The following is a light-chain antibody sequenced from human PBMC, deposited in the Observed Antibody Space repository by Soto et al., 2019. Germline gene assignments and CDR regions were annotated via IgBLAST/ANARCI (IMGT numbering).Light chain of an antibody. CDR3: QQYNSFPLT. V-gene: IGKV1-16*02. J-gene: IGKJ4*01. Sequence: DIQMTQSPPSLSASVGDRVTITCRASQGIGNYLAWFQQKPGKATKSLIFAASSLQSGDPSNLSGSGSGTDFTLTIDSLQPEDFATYYCQQYNSFPLTFGGGTKVEI. CDR1: QGIGNY. CDR2: AAS.